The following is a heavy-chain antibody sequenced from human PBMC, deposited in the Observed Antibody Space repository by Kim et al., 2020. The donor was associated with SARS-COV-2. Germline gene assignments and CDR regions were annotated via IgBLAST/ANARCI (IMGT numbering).Heavy chain of an antibody. J-gene: IGHJ3*02. CDR1: GGSISGFY. D-gene: IGHD3-22*01. CDR3: ARVLNSGYPTDDASDI. CDR2: TYSSGST. V-gene: IGHV4-59*13. Sequence: SETLSLTCTVSGGSISGFYWSWIRQPPGEGLEWIGNTYSSGSTNYNPSLKSRVTISVDTSKNQFSLKLGSVTAADTAVYYCARVLNSGYPTDDASDIWGQGTMVTVSS.